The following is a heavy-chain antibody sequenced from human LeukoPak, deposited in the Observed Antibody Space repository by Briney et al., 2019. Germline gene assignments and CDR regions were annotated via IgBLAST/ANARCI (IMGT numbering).Heavy chain of an antibody. CDR3: ARVGYCGDDCYPFDY. J-gene: IGHJ4*02. D-gene: IGHD2-21*02. V-gene: IGHV4-34*01. Sequence: SETLSLPCAIYGGSSSGYYWSWIRQPPGKGLEWIGEINHRGSTNYNPSLKSRVTISVDTSRNSFSLELSSVTAADTAVYYCARVGYCGDDCYPFDYWGQGTLVTVSS. CDR2: INHRGST. CDR1: GGSSSGYY.